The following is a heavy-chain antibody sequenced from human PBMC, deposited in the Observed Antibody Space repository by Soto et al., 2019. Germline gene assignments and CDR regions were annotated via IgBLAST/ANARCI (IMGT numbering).Heavy chain of an antibody. CDR1: GFTFSSYA. Sequence: GGSLRLSCAASGFTFSSYAMSWVRQAPGKGLEWVSAISGSGGSTYYADSVKGRFTISRDNSKNTLYLQMNSLRAEDTAVYYCAKDLGLGIAVAGTSSFDYWGQGTLVTVSS. D-gene: IGHD6-19*01. J-gene: IGHJ4*02. CDR2: ISGSGGST. CDR3: AKDLGLGIAVAGTSSFDY. V-gene: IGHV3-23*01.